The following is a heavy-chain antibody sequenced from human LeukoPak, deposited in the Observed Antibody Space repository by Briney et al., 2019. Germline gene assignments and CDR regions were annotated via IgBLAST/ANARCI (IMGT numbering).Heavy chain of an antibody. CDR1: GFTFSNYG. D-gene: IGHD2-15*01. V-gene: IGHV3-30*02. J-gene: IGHJ6*02. Sequence: PRGSLRLSCAASGFTFSNYGMHRVRQAPGRGLEGVALIQSDGSNTYSADSVKGRFTISRDNPRNTLHLQMNRLRPEDTAVYYCAKRYCKSATCRSDMDAWGQGTTVTVSS. CDR2: IQSDGSNT. CDR3: AKRYCKSATCRSDMDA.